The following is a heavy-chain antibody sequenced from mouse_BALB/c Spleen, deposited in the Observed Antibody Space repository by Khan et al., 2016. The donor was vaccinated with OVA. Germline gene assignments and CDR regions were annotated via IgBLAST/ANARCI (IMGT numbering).Heavy chain of an antibody. Sequence: QVQLKESGPEVVKPGASVKMSCKASGYTFTDYVINWVKQRTGQGLEWIGQIYPGSGSTYYNEKFTGKATLTADKSSKTAYMQFSSLTSEDSAVYFCARSGYGSLVYWGQGTTLAVSS. CDR1: GYTFTDYV. CDR3: ARSGYGSLVY. D-gene: IGHD1-1*01. CDR2: IYPGSGST. J-gene: IGHJ2*01. V-gene: IGHV1-77*01.